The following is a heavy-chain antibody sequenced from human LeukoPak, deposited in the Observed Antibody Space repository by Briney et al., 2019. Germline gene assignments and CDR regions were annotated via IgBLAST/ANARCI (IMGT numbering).Heavy chain of an antibody. CDR1: GFTFSSYW. V-gene: IGHV3-7*01. J-gene: IGHJ4*02. CDR3: ARSSSSWYVNFDY. Sequence: GGSLRLSCAASGFTFSSYWMSWVRQAPGKGLEWVANIKQDGSEKYYVDSVKGRFTISRDNAKNSLYLQMNSLRAEDTAVYYCARSSSSWYVNFDYWGQGTLVTVSS. CDR2: IKQDGSEK. D-gene: IGHD6-13*01.